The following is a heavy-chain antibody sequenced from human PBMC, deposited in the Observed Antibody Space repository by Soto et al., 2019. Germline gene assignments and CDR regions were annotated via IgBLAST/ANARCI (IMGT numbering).Heavy chain of an antibody. CDR1: GGSFSGYY. Sequence: SETLSLTCAVYGGSFSGYYWSWIRQPPGKGLEWIGEINHSGSTNYNPSLKSRVTISVDTSKNQFSLKLSSVTAADTAVYYCARGYYDSSGYYYLDYWGQGTLVT. CDR3: ARGYYDSSGYYYLDY. V-gene: IGHV4-34*01. D-gene: IGHD3-22*01. CDR2: INHSGST. J-gene: IGHJ4*02.